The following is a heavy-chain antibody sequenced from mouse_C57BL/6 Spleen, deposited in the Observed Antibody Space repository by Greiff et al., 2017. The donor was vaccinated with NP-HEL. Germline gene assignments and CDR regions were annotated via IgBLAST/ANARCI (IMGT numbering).Heavy chain of an antibody. Sequence: DVQLQESGPELVKPGASVKMSCKASGYTFTDYNMHWVKQSHGKSLEWIGYINPNNGGTSYNQKFKGKATLTVNKSSSTAYMELRSLTSEDSAVYYCGRGGNYWYFDVWGTGTTVTVSS. J-gene: IGHJ1*03. CDR3: GRGGNYWYFDV. CDR1: GYTFTDYN. D-gene: IGHD2-1*01. V-gene: IGHV1-22*01. CDR2: INPNNGGT.